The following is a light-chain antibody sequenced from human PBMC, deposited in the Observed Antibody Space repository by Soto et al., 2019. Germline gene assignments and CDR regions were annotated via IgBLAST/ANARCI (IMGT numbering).Light chain of an antibody. Sequence: DIQMTQAPSSLSASLGDRITISCRASHDITNYLNWYHQRPGEAPKLLISAASSLQDGVPSRFSGSGSGTDFTLSISGLRPEDIGTYYCQQSHRTTYTFGPGTTVE. V-gene: IGKV1-39*01. CDR3: QQSHRTTYT. CDR2: AAS. CDR1: HDITNY. J-gene: IGKJ2*01.